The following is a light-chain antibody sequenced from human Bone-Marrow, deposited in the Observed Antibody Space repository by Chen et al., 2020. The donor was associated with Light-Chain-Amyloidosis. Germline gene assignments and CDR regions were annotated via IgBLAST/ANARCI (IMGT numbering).Light chain of an antibody. V-gene: IGKV3-20*01. CDR3: QQYGTSPLT. Sequence: EIVLTQSPGTLSLSPGEGANRSCRASQTISSNYLTWYQQKFGQAPRLLIYGSASRATGIPDRFTGSGSETDFTLTINRLEPEDFAMYYWQQYGTSPLTFGGGTKVEIK. CDR1: QTISSNY. CDR2: GSA. J-gene: IGKJ4*01.